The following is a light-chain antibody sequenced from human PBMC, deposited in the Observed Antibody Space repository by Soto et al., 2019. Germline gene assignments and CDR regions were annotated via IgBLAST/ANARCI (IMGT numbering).Light chain of an antibody. J-gene: IGLJ1*01. V-gene: IGLV2-14*01. CDR2: EVS. CDR1: SSDVGGYNY. Sequence: QSALTQPASVSGSPGQSITISCTGTSSDVGGYNYVSWYQQHPGKAPKLMSYEVSNRPSGVSNRFSGSKSGNTASLTISGLQAEDEADYYCTSYTSSITYVFGTGTKLTVL. CDR3: TSYTSSITYV.